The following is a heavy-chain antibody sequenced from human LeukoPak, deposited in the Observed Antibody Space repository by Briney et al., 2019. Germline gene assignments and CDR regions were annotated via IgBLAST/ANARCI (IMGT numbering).Heavy chain of an antibody. CDR1: GLTFSNSV. D-gene: IGHD6-13*01. CDR2: ISPSGGST. CDR3: ANRPAVGRFDY. Sequence: PGGSLRLSCAASGLTFSNSVMSWVRQAPGEGLEWVSSISPSGGSTYCADSVKGRFTISRDNSKNTLYLQMSSLTVEDTAVYYCANRPAVGRFDYWGQGTLVAVSS. V-gene: IGHV3-23*01. J-gene: IGHJ4*02.